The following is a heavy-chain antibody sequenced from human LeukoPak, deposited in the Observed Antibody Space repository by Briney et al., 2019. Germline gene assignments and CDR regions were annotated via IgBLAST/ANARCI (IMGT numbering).Heavy chain of an antibody. CDR2: INPNSGGT. D-gene: IGHD4-17*01. CDR1: GGTFSSYA. V-gene: IGHV1-2*02. CDR3: ASDDYGDFHAH. J-gene: IGHJ4*02. Sequence: ASVKVSCKASGGTFSSYAISWVRQAPGQGLEWMGWINPNSGGTNYAQKFQGRVTMTRDTSIGTAYMELSRLRSDDTAVYYCASDDYGDFHAHWGQGTLVTVSS.